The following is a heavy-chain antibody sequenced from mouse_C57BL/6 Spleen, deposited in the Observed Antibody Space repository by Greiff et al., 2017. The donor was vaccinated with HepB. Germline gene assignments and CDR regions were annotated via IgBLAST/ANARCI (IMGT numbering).Heavy chain of an antibody. CDR1: GYTFTSYW. V-gene: IGHV1-69*01. Sequence: QVQLQQPGAELVMPGASVKLSCKASGYTFTSYWMHWVKQRPGQGLEWIGVIDPSDSYTNYNQKFKGKSTLTVDKSSSTAYMQLSSLTSEDSAVYYCARSYDYGFAYWGQGTLVTVSA. D-gene: IGHD2-4*01. J-gene: IGHJ3*01. CDR2: IDPSDSYT. CDR3: ARSYDYGFAY.